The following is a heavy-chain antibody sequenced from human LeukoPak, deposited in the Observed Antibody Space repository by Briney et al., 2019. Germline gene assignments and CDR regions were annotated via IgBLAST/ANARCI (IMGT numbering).Heavy chain of an antibody. D-gene: IGHD2-8*01. Sequence: GRSLRLSCAASGFSFSSYGMHWVRQAPGKGLEWVAVISHDGNNQYYADSVKGRFTISRDNSKNTLYLQMSSLRVEDTAVYYCAKGRRVFTYNFDNWGQGTLVTVSS. V-gene: IGHV3-30*18. CDR1: GFSFSSYG. CDR2: ISHDGNNQ. CDR3: AKGRRVFTYNFDN. J-gene: IGHJ4*02.